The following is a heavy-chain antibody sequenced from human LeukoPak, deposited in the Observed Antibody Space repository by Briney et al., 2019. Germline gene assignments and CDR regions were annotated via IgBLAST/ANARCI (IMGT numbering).Heavy chain of an antibody. CDR3: SLYYYDSSGYYFDY. CDR2: INAFGART. Sequence: PGGSLRLSCEASGFTFSGYAMSWVRQAPGKGLEWVSSINAFGARTYYADSVKGRFTISRDNSKNTLYLQMNSLRAEDTAVYYCSLYYYDSSGYYFDYWGQGTLVTVSS. V-gene: IGHV3-23*01. D-gene: IGHD3-22*01. J-gene: IGHJ4*02. CDR1: GFTFSGYA.